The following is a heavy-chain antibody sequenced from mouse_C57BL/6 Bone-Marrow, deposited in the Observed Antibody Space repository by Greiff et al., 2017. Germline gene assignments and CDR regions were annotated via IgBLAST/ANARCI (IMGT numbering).Heavy chain of an antibody. V-gene: IGHV5-9*01. CDR1: GFTFSSYT. J-gene: IGHJ4*01. D-gene: IGHD2-3*01. CDR2: ISGGGGNT. Sequence: EVKLVESGGGLVKPGGSLKLSCAASGFTFSSYTMSWVRPTPEKRLEWVATISGGGGNTYYPDSVKGRFTISRDNAKNTLYLQMSSLRSEDTALYYCARRWGYYKAMDYWGQGTSVTVSS. CDR3: ARRWGYYKAMDY.